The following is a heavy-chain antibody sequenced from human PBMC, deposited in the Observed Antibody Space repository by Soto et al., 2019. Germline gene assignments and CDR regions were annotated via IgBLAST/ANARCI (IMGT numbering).Heavy chain of an antibody. CDR1: GFTFSRVS. D-gene: IGHD3-16*01. Sequence: GGSLRLSCEASGFTFSRVSMNWVRQVPGKGLEWVASISSGSSDTWYADSVKGRFIISRDNAQNSLFLQMNTLRPEDTALYYCAKKEEYDHVWGKSPLDWGQGTLVTVSS. J-gene: IGHJ4*03. V-gene: IGHV3-21*04. CDR2: ISSGSSDT. CDR3: AKKEEYDHVWGKSPLD.